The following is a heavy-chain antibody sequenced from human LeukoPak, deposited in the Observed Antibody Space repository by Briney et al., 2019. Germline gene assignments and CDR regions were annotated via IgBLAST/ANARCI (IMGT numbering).Heavy chain of an antibody. CDR3: ARDDDDSSGYYSNYYYGMDV. CDR1: GFTFDDYG. V-gene: IGHV3-20*04. CDR2: INWNGGST. Sequence: GGSLRLSCAASGFTFDDYGMSWVRQAPGKGLEWVSGINWNGGSTGYADSVKGRFTISRDNDKNSLYLQMNSLRAEDTALYYCARDDDDSSGYYSNYYYGMDVWGQGTTVTVSS. J-gene: IGHJ6*02. D-gene: IGHD3-22*01.